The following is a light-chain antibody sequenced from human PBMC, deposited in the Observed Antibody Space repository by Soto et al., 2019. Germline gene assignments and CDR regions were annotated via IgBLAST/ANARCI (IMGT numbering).Light chain of an antibody. CDR1: QSISNW. V-gene: IGKV1-5*01. CDR2: HAS. J-gene: IGKJ1*01. Sequence: DIHMTQSRSTLPASARDRVTITCRASQSISNWLAWYQKKPGTAPKLLIYHASTLESGVPSRFSGSGSGTEFTLTISSLQPDDFATYYCQQYMSYSFGQGTK. CDR3: QQYMSYS.